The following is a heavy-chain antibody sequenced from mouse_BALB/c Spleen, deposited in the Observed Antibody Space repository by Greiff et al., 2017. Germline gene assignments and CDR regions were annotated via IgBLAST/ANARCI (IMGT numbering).Heavy chain of an antibody. D-gene: IGHD2-14*01. V-gene: IGHV5-4*02. CDR3: ARENYRYDGEFAY. J-gene: IGHJ3*01. CDR1: GFTFSDYY. Sequence: EVKLMESGGGLVKPGGSLKLSCAASGFTFSDYYMYWVRQTPEKRLEWVATISDGGSYTYYPDSVKGRFTISRDNAKNNLYLQMSSLKSEDTAMYYCARENYRYDGEFAYWGQGTLVTVSA. CDR2: ISDGGSYT.